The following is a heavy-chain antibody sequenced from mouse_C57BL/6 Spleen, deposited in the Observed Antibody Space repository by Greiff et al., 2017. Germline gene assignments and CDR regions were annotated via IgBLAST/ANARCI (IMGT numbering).Heavy chain of an antibody. Sequence: QVQLQQSGAELVKPGASVKISCKASGYAFSSYWMNWVKQRPGKGLEWIGQIYPGDGDTNYNGKFKGKDTLTADKSSSTAYMQLSSLTSEDSAVYFCARRGVYGYDGFDYWGQGTTLTVSS. CDR2: IYPGDGDT. CDR1: GYAFSSYW. J-gene: IGHJ2*01. D-gene: IGHD2-2*01. V-gene: IGHV1-80*01. CDR3: ARRGVYGYDGFDY.